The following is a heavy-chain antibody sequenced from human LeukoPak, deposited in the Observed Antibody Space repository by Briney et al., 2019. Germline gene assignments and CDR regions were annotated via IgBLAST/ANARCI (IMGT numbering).Heavy chain of an antibody. CDR1: GYTFTGYY. Sequence: ASVKVSCKASGYTFTGYYMHWVRQAPGQGLEWMGWINPNSGGTNYAQKFQGRVTMTRDTSISTAYMELSGLRSDDTAVYYCARAYMTTFGGVIPMSYYGMDVWGQGTTVTVSS. V-gene: IGHV1-2*02. J-gene: IGHJ6*02. CDR3: ARAYMTTFGGVIPMSYYGMDV. D-gene: IGHD3-16*02. CDR2: INPNSGGT.